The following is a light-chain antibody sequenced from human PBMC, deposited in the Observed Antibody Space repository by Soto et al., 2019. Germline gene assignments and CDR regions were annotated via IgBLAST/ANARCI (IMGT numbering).Light chain of an antibody. CDR1: SSDVGSYNL. Sequence: QSVLTQPASVSGSPGQSITISCTGTSSDVGSYNLVSWYQQHPGKAPKLMIYEGSKRPSGVSNRFSGSKSGNTASLTISGLQAEDEADYYCCSSSGSSTFWVFGGGTKLTVL. V-gene: IGLV2-23*03. CDR3: CSSSGSSTFWV. J-gene: IGLJ3*02. CDR2: EGS.